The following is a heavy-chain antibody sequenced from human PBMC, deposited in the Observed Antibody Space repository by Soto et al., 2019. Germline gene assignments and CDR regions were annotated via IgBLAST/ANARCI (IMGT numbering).Heavy chain of an antibody. CDR3: AKPLVVTEVGFDY. D-gene: IGHD2-15*01. Sequence: VQLVESGGGVVQPGRSLRLSCAASGFTFSSYGMHWVRQAPGKGLEWVAVISYDGSNKYYADSVKGRFTISRDNSKNTLYLQMNSLRAEDTAVYYCAKPLVVTEVGFDYWGQGTLVTVSS. J-gene: IGHJ4*02. CDR1: GFTFSSYG. CDR2: ISYDGSNK. V-gene: IGHV3-30*18.